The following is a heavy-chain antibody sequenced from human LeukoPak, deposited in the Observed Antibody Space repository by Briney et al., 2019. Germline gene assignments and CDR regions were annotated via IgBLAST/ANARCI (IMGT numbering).Heavy chain of an antibody. CDR2: IHHRAGA. D-gene: IGHD3-3*01. Sequence: SETLSLTCAVYGGSFTDYYWSWIRHLPGKGLEWIGEIHHRAGANYNPSLWGRVTISLDASEKLVSLKLSSVTAADTAVYYCARHPPRGYHSADAFDIWGQGTIVTVSS. CDR3: ARHPPRGYHSADAFDI. J-gene: IGHJ3*02. V-gene: IGHV4-34*01. CDR1: GGSFTDYY.